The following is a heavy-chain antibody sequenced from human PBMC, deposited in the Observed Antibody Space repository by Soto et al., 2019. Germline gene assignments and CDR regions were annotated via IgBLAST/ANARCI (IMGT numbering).Heavy chain of an antibody. Sequence: SETLSLTCAVSGGSISSGGYSWSWLRQPPGKGLEWIGYIYHSGSTYYNPSLKSRVTISVDKSKNQFSLKLSSVTAADTAVYYCARVKWEPTLHFDYWGQGTLVTVSS. CDR1: GGSISSGGYS. V-gene: IGHV4-30-2*01. D-gene: IGHD1-26*01. J-gene: IGHJ4*02. CDR3: ARVKWEPTLHFDY. CDR2: IYHSGST.